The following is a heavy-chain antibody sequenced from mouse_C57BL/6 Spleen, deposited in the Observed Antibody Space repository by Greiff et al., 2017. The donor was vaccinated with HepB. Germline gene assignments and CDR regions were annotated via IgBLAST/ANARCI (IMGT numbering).Heavy chain of an antibody. CDR1: GFNIKDYY. CDR2: IDPEDGDT. D-gene: IGHD1-1*01. CDR3: TFYGSSTYYAMDY. J-gene: IGHJ4*01. Sequence: VQLQQSGAELVRPGASVKLSCTASGFNIKDYYMHWVKQRPEQGLEWIGRIDPEDGDTEYDPKFQGKATMTADTSSNTAYLQLSSLTSEDTAVYYCTFYGSSTYYAMDYWGQGTSVTVSS. V-gene: IGHV14-1*01.